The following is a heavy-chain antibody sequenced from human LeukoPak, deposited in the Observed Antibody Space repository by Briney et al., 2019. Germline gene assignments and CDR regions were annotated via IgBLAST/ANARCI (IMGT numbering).Heavy chain of an antibody. Sequence: ETLSLTCTVSGGSITNSYWNWIRQAPGKGLEWVSAISGSGDTTYYADSVRGRFTISRDNSRNTLYLQTNSLRAEDTALYYCAKDRGYWGQGTLVTVSS. CDR2: ISGSGDTT. CDR3: AKDRGY. J-gene: IGHJ4*02. CDR1: GGSITNSY. V-gene: IGHV3-23*01. D-gene: IGHD5-24*01.